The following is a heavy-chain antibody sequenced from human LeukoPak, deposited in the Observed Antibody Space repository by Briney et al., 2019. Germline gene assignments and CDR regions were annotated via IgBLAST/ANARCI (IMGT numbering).Heavy chain of an antibody. CDR1: GGSFSGYY. J-gene: IGHJ4*02. Sequence: SETLSLTCAVYGGSFSGYYWSWIRQPPGKGLEWIGEINHSGSTNYNPSLKSRVTISVETSKNQFSLKLSSVTAADPAVYYCARDGYSGYAKNFDYWGQGTLVTVSS. CDR3: ARDGYSGYAKNFDY. D-gene: IGHD5-12*01. CDR2: INHSGST. V-gene: IGHV4-34*01.